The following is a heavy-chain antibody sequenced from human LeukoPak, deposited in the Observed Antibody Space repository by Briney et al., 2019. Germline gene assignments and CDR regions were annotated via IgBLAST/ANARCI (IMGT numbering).Heavy chain of an antibody. V-gene: IGHV4-59*11. D-gene: IGHD1-26*01. J-gene: IGHJ4*02. Sequence: SETLSLTCTVSGGSISSHYWSWIRQPPGKGLEWIGYIYYSGSTNYNPSLKSRVTMSVDTSKNQFSLKLSSVTAADTAVYCCARSSGSYFDYWGQGTLVTVSS. CDR1: GGSISSHY. CDR3: ARSSGSYFDY. CDR2: IYYSGST.